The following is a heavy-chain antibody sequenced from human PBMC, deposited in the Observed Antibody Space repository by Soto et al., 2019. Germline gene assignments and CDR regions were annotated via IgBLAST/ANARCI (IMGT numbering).Heavy chain of an antibody. Sequence: GGSLRLSCGASGFTFSNYGMHWVRQAPGKGLEWVAFISNDGSNKNYGDSVKGRFSISRDNSENTLSLQLNSLRAEDAAVYYCAKGGLGGSGWYYNYYYGMDVWGQGTTVTVSS. CDR2: ISNDGSNK. V-gene: IGHV3-30*18. CDR3: AKGGLGGSGWYYNYYYGMDV. CDR1: GFTFSNYG. D-gene: IGHD6-19*01. J-gene: IGHJ6*02.